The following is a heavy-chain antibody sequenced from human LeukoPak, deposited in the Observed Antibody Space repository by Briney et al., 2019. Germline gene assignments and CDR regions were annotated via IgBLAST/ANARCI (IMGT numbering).Heavy chain of an antibody. CDR3: ARDRGYSYAFDY. J-gene: IGHJ4*02. V-gene: IGHV4-4*07. D-gene: IGHD5-18*01. CDR1: GGSISSDY. Sequence: SETLSLTCTVSGGSISSDYWSWIRQPAGKGLEWIGRIYTSGSTNYDPSLKSRVTISIDTSKNQFSLKLNSVTAADTAVYYCARDRGYSYAFDYWGQGTLVTVSS. CDR2: IYTSGST.